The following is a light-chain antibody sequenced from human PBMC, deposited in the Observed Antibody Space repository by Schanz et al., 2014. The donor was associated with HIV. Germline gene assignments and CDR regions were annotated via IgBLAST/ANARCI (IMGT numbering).Light chain of an antibody. J-gene: IGLJ2*01. V-gene: IGLV1-44*01. CDR2: SNN. CDR3: SSYTRSSSVV. CDR1: SSNIGSNT. Sequence: QSVLTQPPSASGTPGQRVTISCSGSSSNIGSNTVNWYQQLPGTAPRLLIYSNNQRPSGVPDRFSGSKSGTSASLAISGLQSEDEADYYCSSYTRSSSVVFGGGTKVTVL.